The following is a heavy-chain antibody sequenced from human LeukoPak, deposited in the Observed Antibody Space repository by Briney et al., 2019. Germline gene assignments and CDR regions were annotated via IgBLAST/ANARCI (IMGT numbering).Heavy chain of an antibody. CDR2: IYYSGST. J-gene: IGHJ4*02. V-gene: IGHV4-39*02. Sequence: SETLSLTCTVSGGSIISSSYYWGWIRQPPGEGLEWIGSIYYSGSTYYNPSLKSRVTISVDTSKNQFSLKLSSVTAADTAVYYCARERGYSYGYGDYWGQGTLVTVSS. D-gene: IGHD5-18*01. CDR3: ARERGYSYGYGDY. CDR1: GGSIISSSYY.